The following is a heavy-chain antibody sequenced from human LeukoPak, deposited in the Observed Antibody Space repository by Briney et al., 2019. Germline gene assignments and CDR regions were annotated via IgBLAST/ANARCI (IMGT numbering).Heavy chain of an antibody. D-gene: IGHD4/OR15-4a*01. CDR1: GYRFTNYW. CDR3: ARKPTANSAHDS. J-gene: IGHJ4*02. CDR2: IYPGDSDT. Sequence: TAGESLKISCKGFGYRFTNYWIGWVRQLPGKGLEWMGIIYPGDSDTRYSPSFQGHVTISADKSISTAYLQWNSLEASDSAMYYCARKPTANSAHDSWGQGTLATVSS. V-gene: IGHV5-51*01.